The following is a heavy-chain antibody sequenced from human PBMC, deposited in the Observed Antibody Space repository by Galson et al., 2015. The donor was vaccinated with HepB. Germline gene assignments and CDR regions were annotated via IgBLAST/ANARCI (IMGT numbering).Heavy chain of an antibody. Sequence: SLRLSCAASGFTVSSHYMSWVRQAPGKGLEWVAVIYSGGSTYYADSVKGRFTISRHNSKNTMYLQMNSLRAEDTAVYYCASGSSWSMNYFFDYWGQGTLVTVSS. CDR2: IYSGGST. J-gene: IGHJ4*02. V-gene: IGHV3-53*04. CDR3: ASGSSWSMNYFFDY. D-gene: IGHD6-13*01. CDR1: GFTVSSHY.